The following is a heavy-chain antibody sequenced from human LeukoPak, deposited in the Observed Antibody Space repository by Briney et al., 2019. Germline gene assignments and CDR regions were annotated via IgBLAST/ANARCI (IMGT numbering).Heavy chain of an antibody. CDR2: INPHSGGA. Sequence: AASVKVSCKASGYTFTSYGISWVRQAPGQGLEWMGWINPHSGGANYAQKFQGRVTMTRDTSISTAYMELSRLRSDDTAVYYCARDRYSSGWYEGFDYWGQGTLVTVSS. D-gene: IGHD6-19*01. CDR1: GYTFTSYG. CDR3: ARDRYSSGWYEGFDY. V-gene: IGHV1-2*02. J-gene: IGHJ4*02.